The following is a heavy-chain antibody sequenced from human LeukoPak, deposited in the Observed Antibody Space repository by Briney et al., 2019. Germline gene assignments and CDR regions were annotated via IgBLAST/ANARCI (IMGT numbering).Heavy chain of an antibody. D-gene: IGHD3-22*01. CDR2: ISGSGGST. CDR3: AKDTSRYYYDSSGYY. CDR1: RFTFSSYA. Sequence: GGSLRLSCAASRFTFSSYAMSWVRQAPGKGLEWVSAISGSGGSTYYADSVKGRFTISRDNSKNTLYLQMNSLSAEDTAVYYCAKDTSRYYYDSSGYYWGQGTLVTVSS. J-gene: IGHJ4*02. V-gene: IGHV3-23*01.